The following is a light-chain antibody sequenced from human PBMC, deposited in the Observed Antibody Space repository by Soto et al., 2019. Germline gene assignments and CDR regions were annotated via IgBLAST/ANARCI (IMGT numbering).Light chain of an antibody. CDR1: QSVSSY. V-gene: IGKV3-11*01. CDR3: QQRSNWPPWT. CDR2: DAS. J-gene: IGKJ1*01. Sequence: EIVLTQSPATLSLSPGERATLSCRASQSVSSYLAWYQQKPGQAPRLLIYDASNRATGIPARFSRSGSATDFTLTISSLEPEDFAVYYCQQRSNWPPWTFGQGTKVEIK.